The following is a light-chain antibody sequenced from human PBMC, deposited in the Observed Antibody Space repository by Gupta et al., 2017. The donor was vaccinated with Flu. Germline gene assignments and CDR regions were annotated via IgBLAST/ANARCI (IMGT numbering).Light chain of an antibody. CDR1: ISNIGAGYD. V-gene: IGLV1-40*01. Sequence: QSVLTQPPSLSGAPGQRVTMSCAGSISNIGAGYDVHWYQQLPGTAPKLLIYGNSNRPSGVPDRFSGSKSGTSASLAITGLQAEDAADYCCQSYDSSLSGSVFGGGTKLTVL. CDR3: QSYDSSLSGSV. CDR2: GNS. J-gene: IGLJ3*02.